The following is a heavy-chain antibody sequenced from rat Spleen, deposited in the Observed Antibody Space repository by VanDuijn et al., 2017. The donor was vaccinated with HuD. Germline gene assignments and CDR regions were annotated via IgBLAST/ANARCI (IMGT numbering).Heavy chain of an antibody. V-gene: IGHV5S13*01. D-gene: IGHD1-9*01. CDR1: GFTFSDYG. CDR2: INTGGGKT. J-gene: IGHJ2*01. CDR3: ARRHYGYTDYFDY. Sequence: EVQLVESGGGLVQPGRSLKLSCAPSGFTFSDYGVAWVRQAPTTGLEWVATINTGGGKTYYRDSVKGRFTISRDNAKSTPYLQMDSLRSEDTATYYCARRHYGYTDYFDYWGQGVMVTVSS.